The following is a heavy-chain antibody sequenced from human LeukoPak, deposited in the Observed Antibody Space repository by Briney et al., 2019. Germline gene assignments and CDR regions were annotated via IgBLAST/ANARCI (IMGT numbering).Heavy chain of an antibody. V-gene: IGHV4-4*07. CDR2: IYTSGST. J-gene: IGHJ6*03. CDR1: GGSISSYY. Sequence: SETLSLTCTVSGGSISSYYWSWIRQPAGKGLEWIGRIYTSGSTNYNPSLKSRVTMSVDTSKNQFSLKLSSVTAADTAVYYCAREIYGSGSYYYYYYMDVWGKGTTVTISS. CDR3: AREIYGSGSYYYYYYMDV. D-gene: IGHD3-10*01.